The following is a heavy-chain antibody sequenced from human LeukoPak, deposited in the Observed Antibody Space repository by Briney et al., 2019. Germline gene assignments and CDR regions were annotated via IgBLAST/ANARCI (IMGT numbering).Heavy chain of an antibody. CDR3: ARAVVVVAATMIDY. Sequence: GASVKVSCKASGYTFTGYYMHWVRQAPGQGLEWMGRINPNSGGTNYAQKFQGRVTMTRDTSISTAYMELSRLRSDDTAVYHCARAVVVVAATMIDYWGQGTLVTVSS. V-gene: IGHV1-2*06. J-gene: IGHJ4*02. D-gene: IGHD2-15*01. CDR1: GYTFTGYY. CDR2: INPNSGGT.